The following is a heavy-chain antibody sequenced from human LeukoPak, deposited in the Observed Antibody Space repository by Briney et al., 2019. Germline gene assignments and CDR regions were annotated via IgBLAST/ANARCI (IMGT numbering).Heavy chain of an antibody. D-gene: IGHD2-2*02. Sequence: GASLKVSCKASVYTFTSYYMYWVRQAPGQGREWMEVINPSGGRTSYAQKCEGRVTMTRDTSTSTVYMELSSLRSEDTAVYYCARVLIVVVPAAIEYYFDYWGQGTLVTVSS. CDR2: INPSGGRT. CDR3: ARVLIVVVPAAIEYYFDY. V-gene: IGHV1-46*01. J-gene: IGHJ4*02. CDR1: VYTFTSYY.